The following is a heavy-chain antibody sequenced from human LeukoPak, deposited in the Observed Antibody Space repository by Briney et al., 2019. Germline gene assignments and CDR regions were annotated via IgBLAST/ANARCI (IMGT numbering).Heavy chain of an antibody. CDR1: GFTSSSYS. J-gene: IGHJ3*02. CDR3: AKDLLNYYDSSGYDRNAFDI. V-gene: IGHV3-23*01. D-gene: IGHD3-22*01. Sequence: PGGSLRLSCAASGFTSSSYSMNWVRQAPGKGLEWVSAISGSGGSTYYADSVKGRFTISRDNSKNTLYLQMNSLRAEDTAVYYCAKDLLNYYDSSGYDRNAFDIWGQGTMVTVSS. CDR2: ISGSGGST.